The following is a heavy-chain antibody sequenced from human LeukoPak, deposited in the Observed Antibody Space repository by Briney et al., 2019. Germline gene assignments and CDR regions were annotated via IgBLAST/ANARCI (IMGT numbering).Heavy chain of an antibody. CDR1: GGSISSSSYY. CDR2: IYYSGST. CDR3: ARDAAAGVFFDY. Sequence: SETLSLTCTVSGGSISSSSYYWGWIRQPPGKGLEWIGTIYYSGSTYYNPSLKSRVTISVGTSKNQFSLKLSSVTAADTAVYYCARDAAAGVFFDYWGQGTLVTVSS. D-gene: IGHD6-13*01. V-gene: IGHV4-39*07. J-gene: IGHJ4*02.